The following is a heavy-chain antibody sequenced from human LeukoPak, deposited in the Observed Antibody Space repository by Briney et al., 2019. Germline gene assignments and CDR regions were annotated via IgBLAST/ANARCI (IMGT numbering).Heavy chain of an antibody. J-gene: IGHJ3*02. CDR2: VNHSGST. V-gene: IGHV4-34*01. D-gene: IGHD3-9*01. Sequence: SETLSLTCAVYGGSFSGYYWNWIRQPPGKGLEWIGEVNHSGSTNYNPSLKSQVTISVDKSTNLFSLNLTSVSAADTAVYYCARDVFPYYGLLPGPNEAFDIWGQGTRVTVSS. CDR1: GGSFSGYY. CDR3: ARDVFPYYGLLPGPNEAFDI.